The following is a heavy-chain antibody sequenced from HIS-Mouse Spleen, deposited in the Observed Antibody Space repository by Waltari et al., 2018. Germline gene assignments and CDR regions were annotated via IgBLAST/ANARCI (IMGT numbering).Heavy chain of an antibody. D-gene: IGHD3-3*01. CDR3: ARGPEYYDFWSGYLR. J-gene: IGHJ4*02. Sequence: QVQLQESGPGLVKPSETLSLTCTVSGGSISSYYWSWIRQPAGKGLEWIGRIYTSGSTNYNPSRKGRVTMSVETSKNQFSRKLSSVTAADTAVYYCARGPEYYDFWSGYLRWGQGTLVTVSS. CDR2: IYTSGST. CDR1: GGSISSYY. V-gene: IGHV4-4*07.